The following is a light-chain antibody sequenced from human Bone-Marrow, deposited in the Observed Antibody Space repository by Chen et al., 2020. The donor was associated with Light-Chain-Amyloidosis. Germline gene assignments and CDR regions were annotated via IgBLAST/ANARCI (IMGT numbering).Light chain of an antibody. CDR1: RSSIGTNT. CDR3: AAWDDGLNGVL. CDR2: FNS. Sequence: QSVLPQPPSASGTPGQRVTLSCSGSRSSIGTNTVNWYQQFPGTAPKLLIYFNSQRPSGVPDRFSGSKSGTSASLAISGLQSDDEADYFCAAWDDGLNGVLFGGGTKLTVL. J-gene: IGLJ2*01. V-gene: IGLV1-44*01.